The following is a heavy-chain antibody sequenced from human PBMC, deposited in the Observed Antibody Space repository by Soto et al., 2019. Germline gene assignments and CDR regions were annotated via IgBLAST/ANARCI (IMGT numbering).Heavy chain of an antibody. CDR3: LHRRVHSWMWFDP. Sequence: QITLKESGPTLVKPTQTLTLTCTYSGFLLTTGGLGVAWLRQPPGMALEWLADIYWNTERNYSPSLSARATTTSDTSKNQVVLTVNNVNPVDTGTSDCLHRRVHSWMWFDPGGHGILVTVCS. J-gene: IGHJ5*02. CDR1: GFLLTTGGLG. V-gene: IGHV2-5*01. CDR2: IYWNTER. D-gene: IGHD5-12*01.